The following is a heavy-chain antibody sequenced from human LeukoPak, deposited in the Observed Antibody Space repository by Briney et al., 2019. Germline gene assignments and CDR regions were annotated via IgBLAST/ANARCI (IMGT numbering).Heavy chain of an antibody. Sequence: GASVKVSCKASGYTFTSHGLSWARQAPGQGLERMGWISIYSGNTNYAQKFQDRISMTTDTSTSTACMELRSLKSDDTAVYYCARDPGGTWGFDYWGQGALVTVSS. CDR2: ISIYSGNT. CDR1: GYTFTSHG. D-gene: IGHD7-27*01. CDR3: ARDPGGTWGFDY. J-gene: IGHJ4*02. V-gene: IGHV1-18*01.